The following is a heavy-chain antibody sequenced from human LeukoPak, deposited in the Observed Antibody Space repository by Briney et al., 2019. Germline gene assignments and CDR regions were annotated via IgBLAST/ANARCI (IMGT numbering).Heavy chain of an antibody. CDR2: IKTDGSGK. J-gene: IGHJ4*02. CDR3: ARDWNGSGSPNDF. V-gene: IGHV3-7*01. CDR1: GFTFSTYW. Sequence: GGSLRLSCAVSGFTFSTYWMSWVRQAPGKGLEWVANIKTDGSGKYYVDSVKGRFTISRDNAKNSLYLQMNSLRAEDPALYYCARDWNGSGSPNDFWGQETLVTVSS. D-gene: IGHD3-10*01.